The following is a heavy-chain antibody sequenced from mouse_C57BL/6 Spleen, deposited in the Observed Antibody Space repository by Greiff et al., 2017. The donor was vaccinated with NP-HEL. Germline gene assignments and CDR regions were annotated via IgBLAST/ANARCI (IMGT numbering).Heavy chain of an antibody. CDR1: GYTFTDYN. CDR3: ARLLSRSMDY. CDR2: INPNNGGT. J-gene: IGHJ4*01. V-gene: IGHV1-18*01. Sequence: VQLKESGPELVKPGASVKIPCKASGYTFTDYNMDWVKQSHGKSLEWIGDINPNNGGTIYNQKFKGKATLSVDKSSSTAYMELRSLTSEDTAVYYCARLLSRSMDYWGQGTSVTVSS.